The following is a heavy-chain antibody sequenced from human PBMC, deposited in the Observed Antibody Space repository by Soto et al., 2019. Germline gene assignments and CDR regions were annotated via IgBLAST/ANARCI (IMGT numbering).Heavy chain of an antibody. J-gene: IGHJ3*02. Sequence: ASVKVSCKASGSTFTSHGISWVRQAPGQGLEWMGWISAYNGNTNYAQKLQGRGTMTTDTSTSTAYMDLRSLRSDDTAEYYCASVIPSICYITMIVFPEALDIWGQGTMVTVSS. D-gene: IGHD3-22*01. CDR1: GSTFTSHG. V-gene: IGHV1-18*01. CDR2: ISAYNGNT. CDR3: ASVIPSICYITMIVFPEALDI.